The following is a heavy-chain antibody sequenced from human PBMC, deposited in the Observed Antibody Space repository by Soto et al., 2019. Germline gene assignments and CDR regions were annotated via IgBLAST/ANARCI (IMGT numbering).Heavy chain of an antibody. J-gene: IGHJ4*02. D-gene: IGHD6-13*01. V-gene: IGHV3-33*01. CDR3: ARAGAGNSPFDY. Sequence: QVELVESGGGVVQPGRSLRLSCAASGFTFSSYGMHWVRQAPGKGLDWVAVIWYDGSDKYYADSVKGRFTISRDNSRNTLYLQINSLRDEDTAVYYCARAGAGNSPFDYWGQGTLVTVSS. CDR1: GFTFSSYG. CDR2: IWYDGSDK.